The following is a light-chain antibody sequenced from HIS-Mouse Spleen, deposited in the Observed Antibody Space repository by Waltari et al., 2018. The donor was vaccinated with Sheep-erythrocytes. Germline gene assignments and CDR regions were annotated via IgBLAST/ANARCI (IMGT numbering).Light chain of an antibody. V-gene: IGLV2-11*01. J-gene: IGLJ2*01. CDR1: SSDVGGYNY. CDR3: CSYAGSYTYVV. CDR2: DVS. Sequence: QSALTQPRSVSGSPGQSVTIPCTGTSSDVGGYNYVSWYQQHPGKAPKLMIYDVSKRPSVVPDRFSGSKSGNTASLTISGLQAEDEADYYCCSYAGSYTYVVFGGGTKLTVL.